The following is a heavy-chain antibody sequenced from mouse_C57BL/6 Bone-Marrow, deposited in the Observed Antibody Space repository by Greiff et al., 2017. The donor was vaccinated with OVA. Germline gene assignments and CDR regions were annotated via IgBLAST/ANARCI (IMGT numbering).Heavy chain of an antibody. D-gene: IGHD3-2*02. V-gene: IGHV1-7*01. CDR3: ARSYSGPFAY. J-gene: IGHJ3*01. CDR2: INPSSGYT. Sequence: VQLQQSGAELAKPGASVKLSCKASGYTFTSYWMHSVKQRPGQGLEWIGYINPSSGYTKYNQKVKDKATLNADKSSSTAYMQLSSLTYEDSAVYYCARSYSGPFAYWGQGTLVTVSA. CDR1: GYTFTSYW.